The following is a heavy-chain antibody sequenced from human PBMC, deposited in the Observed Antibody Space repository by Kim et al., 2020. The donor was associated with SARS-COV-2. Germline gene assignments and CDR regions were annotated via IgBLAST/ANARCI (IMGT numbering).Heavy chain of an antibody. D-gene: IGHD2-8*01. V-gene: IGHV5-51*01. J-gene: IGHJ6*02. CDR3: ARHVSSRHYYGMDV. Sequence: SPSFQGQVTISADKSISTAYLQWSSLKASDTAMYYCARHVSSRHYYGMDVWGQGTTVTVSS.